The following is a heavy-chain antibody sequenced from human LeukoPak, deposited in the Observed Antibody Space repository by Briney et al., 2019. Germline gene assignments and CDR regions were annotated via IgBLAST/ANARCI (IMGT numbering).Heavy chain of an antibody. CDR1: GFTFSSYA. D-gene: IGHD3-3*01. CDR2: ISGSGGST. J-gene: IGHJ1*01. CDR3: AKDSQTQTDFWSGYYIAHAEYFQH. V-gene: IGHV3-23*01. Sequence: LSGGSLRLSCAASGFTFSSYAMSWVRQAPGKGLEWVSAISGSGGSTYYADSVKGRFTISRDNSKNTLYLQMNSLRAEDTAVYYCAKDSQTQTDFWSGYYIAHAEYFQHWGQGTLVTVSS.